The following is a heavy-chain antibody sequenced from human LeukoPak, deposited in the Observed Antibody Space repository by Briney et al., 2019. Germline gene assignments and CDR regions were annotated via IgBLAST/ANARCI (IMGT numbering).Heavy chain of an antibody. J-gene: IGHJ6*02. CDR3: ARAERGYTFGRGGGAYNYYAMDV. D-gene: IGHD5-18*01. CDR1: GYIFPSYG. V-gene: IGHV1-18*01. Sequence: GASVKVSCKASGYIFPSYGINWVRQAPGQGLEWMGWISAYNGDTNYPQKLQGRLTMTTDPSTSTAYMELRSLRSDDTAVYYCARAERGYTFGRGGGAYNYYAMDVWGQGTTVTVSS. CDR2: ISAYNGDT.